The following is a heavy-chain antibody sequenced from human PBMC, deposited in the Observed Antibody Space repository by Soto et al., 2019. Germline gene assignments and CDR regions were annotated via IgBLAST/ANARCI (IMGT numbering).Heavy chain of an antibody. CDR1: GGSISSGGYS. CDR2: IYHSGST. CDR3: ARDASTNMDGGLEDYYDY. D-gene: IGHD3-10*01. V-gene: IGHV4-30-2*01. Sequence: PSETLSLTCAVSGGSISSGGYSWSWIRQPPGKGLEWIGYIYHSGSTYYNPSLKSRVTISVDRSKNQFSLKLSSVTAADTAVYYCARDASTNMDGGLEDYYDYWGQGTLVTVSS. J-gene: IGHJ4*02.